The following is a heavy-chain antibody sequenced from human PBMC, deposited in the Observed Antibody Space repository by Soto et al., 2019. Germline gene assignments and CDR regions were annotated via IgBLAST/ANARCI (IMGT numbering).Heavy chain of an antibody. V-gene: IGHV3-30*02. CDR3: ASGITGTTFDY. CDR1: GFSFSDYG. D-gene: IGHD1-20*01. Sequence: PGGSLRLSCAASGFSFSDYGIHWVRQAPGKGLEWVAIIWDDGNNKYYADSVKGRFTISRDNSKNTLYLQMNSLRAEDTAVYYCASGITGTTFDYWGQGTLVTVSS. CDR2: IWDDGNNK. J-gene: IGHJ4*02.